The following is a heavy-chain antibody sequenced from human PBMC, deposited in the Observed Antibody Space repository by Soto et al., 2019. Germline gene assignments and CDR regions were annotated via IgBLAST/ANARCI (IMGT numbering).Heavy chain of an antibody. D-gene: IGHD3-10*01. Sequence: PSETLSLTCTVSGGSISSGGYYWSWIRQHPGKGLEWIGYIYYSGSTYYNPSLKSRVTISVDTPKNQFSLKLSSVTAADTAVYYCARVREGYYGSGSYYKTVIDYWGQGTLVTVSS. CDR3: ARVREGYYGSGSYYKTVIDY. V-gene: IGHV4-31*03. CDR1: GGSISSGGYY. J-gene: IGHJ4*02. CDR2: IYYSGST.